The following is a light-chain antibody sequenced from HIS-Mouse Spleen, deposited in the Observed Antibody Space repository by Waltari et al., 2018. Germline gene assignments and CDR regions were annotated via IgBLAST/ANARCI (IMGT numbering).Light chain of an antibody. Sequence: QSALTQPPSASGSPGQSVTISCTGTSSDVGGYNYVSWYQQHPGKAPKLMIYEVSRRASGVPDRLSGSKSGNTASLTVSGLQAEDEADYYCSSYAGSNTYVVFGGGTKLNVL. CDR2: EVS. CDR3: SSYAGSNTYVV. V-gene: IGLV2-8*01. J-gene: IGLJ2*01. CDR1: SSDVGGYNY.